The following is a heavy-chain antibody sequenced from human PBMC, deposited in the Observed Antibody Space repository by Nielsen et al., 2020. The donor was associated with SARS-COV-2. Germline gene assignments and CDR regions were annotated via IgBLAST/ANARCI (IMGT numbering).Heavy chain of an antibody. J-gene: IGHJ6*03. D-gene: IGHD6-19*01. CDR2: IIPIFGTA. CDR3: ARSGWSTLDYYYYMDV. Sequence: VRQMPGKGLEWMGGIIPIFGTANYAQKFQGRVTITADESTSTAYMELSSLRSEDTAVYYCARSGWSTLDYYYYMDVWGKGTTVTVSS. V-gene: IGHV1-69*01.